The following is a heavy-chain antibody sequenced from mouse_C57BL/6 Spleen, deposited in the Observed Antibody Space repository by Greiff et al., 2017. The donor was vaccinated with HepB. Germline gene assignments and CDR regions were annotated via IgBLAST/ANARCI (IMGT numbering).Heavy chain of an antibody. CDR1: GYTFTSYW. V-gene: IGHV1-50*01. J-gene: IGHJ3*01. CDR3: ARSAEGFAY. Sequence: VQLQQSGAELVKPGASVKLSCKASGYTFTSYWMQWVKQRPGQGLEWIGEIDPSDSYTNYNQKFKGKATLTVDTSSSTAYMQLSSLTSEDSAVYYWARSAEGFAYCG. CDR2: IDPSDSYT.